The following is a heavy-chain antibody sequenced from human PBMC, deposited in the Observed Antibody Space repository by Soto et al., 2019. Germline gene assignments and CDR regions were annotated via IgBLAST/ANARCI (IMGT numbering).Heavy chain of an antibody. CDR2: IYYSGST. V-gene: IGHV4-31*03. Sequence: SETLSLTCTVSGGSISSGGYYWSWIRQHPGKGLEWIGYIYYSGSTYYNPSLKSRVTISVDTSKNQFSLKLSSVTAADTAVYYCAREGYCSGGSCYSDAFDIWGQGTMVTVS. CDR3: AREGYCSGGSCYSDAFDI. CDR1: GGSISSGGYY. D-gene: IGHD2-15*01. J-gene: IGHJ3*02.